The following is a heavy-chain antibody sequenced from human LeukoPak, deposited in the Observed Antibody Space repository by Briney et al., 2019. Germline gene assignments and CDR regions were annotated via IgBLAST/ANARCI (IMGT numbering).Heavy chain of an antibody. J-gene: IGHJ4*02. Sequence: GGSLRLSCAASGFNLKSYAMRWVRQAPGRGLEWVSSISGRGDITYFADSMKGPFTISRDNSKSTLYLQLNSLRADDTAVYFCAKVSLAGYNSGAHFDLWGQGTLVTVSS. V-gene: IGHV3-23*01. D-gene: IGHD6-19*01. CDR2: ISGRGDIT. CDR3: AKVSLAGYNSGAHFDL. CDR1: GFNLKSYA.